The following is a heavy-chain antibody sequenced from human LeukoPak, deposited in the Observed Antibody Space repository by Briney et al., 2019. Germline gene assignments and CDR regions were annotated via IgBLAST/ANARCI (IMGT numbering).Heavy chain of an antibody. V-gene: IGHV4-38-2*01. D-gene: IGHD3-3*01. CDR1: GYSISNGYY. J-gene: IGHJ4*02. Sequence: SETLSLTCAVSGYSISNGYYWGWIRQPPGKGLEWIGSISHGGSADYNPSLERRVTMSVGTSKNQLSLKLTSVTAADTAVYYCASSDSGSIFGVVISFWGQGILVTVSS. CDR3: ASSDSGSIFGVVISF. CDR2: ISHGGSA.